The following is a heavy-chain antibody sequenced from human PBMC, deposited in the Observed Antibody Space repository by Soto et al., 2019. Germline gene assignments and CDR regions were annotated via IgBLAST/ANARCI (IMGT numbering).Heavy chain of an antibody. Sequence: SETLSLTCAVYGGSFSCYYWSWIRQPPGKGLEWIGEINHSGSTNYNPSLKSRVTISVDTSKNQFSLKLSSVTAADTAVYYCARETAMVYYYFDYWGQGTLVTVSS. V-gene: IGHV4-34*01. CDR1: GGSFSCYY. D-gene: IGHD5-18*01. J-gene: IGHJ4*02. CDR3: ARETAMVYYYFDY. CDR2: INHSGST.